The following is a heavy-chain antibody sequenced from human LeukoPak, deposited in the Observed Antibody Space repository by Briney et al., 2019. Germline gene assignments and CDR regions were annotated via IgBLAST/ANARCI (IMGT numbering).Heavy chain of an antibody. CDR3: ARDQPLTVSTWGYFYYYMDV. CDR2: IFYDGTMQ. V-gene: IGHV3-30*04. Sequence: GGSLRLSCAASGFTFSNYAMHWVRQAPGKGLEWVGVIFYDGTMQYYADSVKGRFTISRDNAKNSLYLQMNSLRAEDTAVYFCARDQPLTVSTWGYFYYYMDVWGRGTTITVSS. CDR1: GFTFSNYA. D-gene: IGHD4-17*01. J-gene: IGHJ6*03.